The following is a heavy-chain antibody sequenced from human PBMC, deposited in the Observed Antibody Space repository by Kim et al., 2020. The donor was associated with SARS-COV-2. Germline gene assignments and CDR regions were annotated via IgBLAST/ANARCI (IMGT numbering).Heavy chain of an antibody. CDR3: ARAARGGARLHDEFQH. CDR1: GFTFSSYS. V-gene: IGHV3-21*04. Sequence: GGSLRLSCAAPGFTFSSYSMNWVRQAPGKGLEWVSSISSSSSYIYYADSVKGRFTISRDNAKNSLYLQMNSLRAEDTAVYYCARAARGGARLHDEFQHWGQGTLVTVSS. D-gene: IGHD5-12*01. CDR2: ISSSSSYI. J-gene: IGHJ1*01.